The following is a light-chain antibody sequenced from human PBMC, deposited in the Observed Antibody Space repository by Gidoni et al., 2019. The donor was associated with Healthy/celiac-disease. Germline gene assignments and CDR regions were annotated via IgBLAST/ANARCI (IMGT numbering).Light chain of an antibody. V-gene: IGKV3-15*01. Sequence: EIVMTQSPATLSVSPGERATLSCRASQSVSSNLAWSQQKPGHAPRLLIYGASTRATGIPARFRGSGSGTEFTLTISSLQSEDFAVYYCQQYNNWPPYTFGQGTKLEIK. CDR2: GAS. J-gene: IGKJ2*01. CDR3: QQYNNWPPYT. CDR1: QSVSSN.